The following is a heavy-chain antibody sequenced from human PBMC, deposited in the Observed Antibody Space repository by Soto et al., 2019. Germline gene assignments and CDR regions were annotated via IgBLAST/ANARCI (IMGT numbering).Heavy chain of an antibody. V-gene: IGHV1-69*01. D-gene: IGHD3-3*01. CDR2: IIPIFGTA. CDR3: ARALRNYDFWSGYYEGHFDP. Sequence: QVQLVQSGAEVKKPGSSVKVSCKAYGGTFSSYAISWVRQAPGQGLEWMGGIIPIFGTANYAQKFQGRVTITADESTSTAYMEVSSLRSEDTAVYYCARALRNYDFWSGYYEGHFDPWGQGTLVTVSS. CDR1: GGTFSSYA. J-gene: IGHJ5*02.